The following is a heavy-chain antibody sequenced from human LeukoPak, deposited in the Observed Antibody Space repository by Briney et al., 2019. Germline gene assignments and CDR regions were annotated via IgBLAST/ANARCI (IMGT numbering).Heavy chain of an antibody. CDR2: IYYSGST. V-gene: IGHV4-31*03. D-gene: IGHD3-22*01. J-gene: IGHJ4*02. Sequence: SQTLSLTCTVSGGSISSGGYYWSWIRQHPGKGLEWIGYIYYSGSTYYNPSLKSRVTISVDTSKNQFSLKLSSVTAADTAVYYCARFRSQXSGYPEYYFDYWGQGTLVTVS. CDR3: ARFRSQXSGYPEYYFDY. CDR1: GGSISSGGYY.